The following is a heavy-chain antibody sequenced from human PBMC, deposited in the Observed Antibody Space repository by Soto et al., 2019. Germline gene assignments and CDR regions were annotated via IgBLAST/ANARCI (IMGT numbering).Heavy chain of an antibody. D-gene: IGHD3-16*01. V-gene: IGHV3-23*01. Sequence: EVQLLESGGGLVQPGGSLRLSCSASGFTFSSHDMIWVRQAPGKGLEWVSGVSGGGITSYADSEKGRFTISRDKSRNSLSLKMNTLRAQDMAVYYCVKGFWGDYWGQGPWSPSPQ. J-gene: IGHJ4*02. CDR1: GFTFSSHD. CDR2: VSGGGIT. CDR3: VKGFWGDY.